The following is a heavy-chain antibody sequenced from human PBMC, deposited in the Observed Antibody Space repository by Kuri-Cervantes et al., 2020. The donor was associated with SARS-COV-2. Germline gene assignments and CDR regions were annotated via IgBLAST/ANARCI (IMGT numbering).Heavy chain of an antibody. Sequence: GESLKISCAASGFTFSSYAMHWVRQAPGKGLEWVANIKQDGREKYSVDSVKGRFTISSDNARNSLYLQMNSLRSEDTAVYYCARASAGGSWGYYYYMDVWGIGTTVTVSS. CDR2: IKQDGREK. CDR1: GFTFSSYA. CDR3: ARASAGGSWGYYYYMDV. D-gene: IGHD3-16*01. V-gene: IGHV3-7*01. J-gene: IGHJ6*03.